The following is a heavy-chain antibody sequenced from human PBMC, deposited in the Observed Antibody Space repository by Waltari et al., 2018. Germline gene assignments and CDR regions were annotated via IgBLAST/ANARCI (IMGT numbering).Heavy chain of an antibody. CDR3: ARQGAAEATDY. Sequence: QLQLQESGPGLVKPSETLSLTCTVCGGSVNSGAYYWAWIRQSPGKGLEWLGSISSGGTAYYNPSVKSRVTISADTSKNQFFLRLFSVTAADTAMYYCARQGAAEATDYWGQGTMVTVSS. D-gene: IGHD1-26*01. V-gene: IGHV4-39*01. CDR2: ISSGGTA. CDR1: GGSVNSGAYY. J-gene: IGHJ4*02.